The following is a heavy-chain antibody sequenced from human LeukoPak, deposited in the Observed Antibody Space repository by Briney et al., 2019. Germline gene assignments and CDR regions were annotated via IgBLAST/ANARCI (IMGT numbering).Heavy chain of an antibody. V-gene: IGHV3-48*02. D-gene: IGHD3-10*01. CDR1: GFTFSYYT. Sequence: PGRSLRLSCAASGFTFSYYTMHWVRQAPGKGLEWVSYISTSNTYYADSVKGRFTISRDSAKNSLYLQMNSLRDEDTAVYYCARDRAWAFDIWGQGTMVTVSS. CDR3: ARDRAWAFDI. CDR2: ISTSNT. J-gene: IGHJ3*02.